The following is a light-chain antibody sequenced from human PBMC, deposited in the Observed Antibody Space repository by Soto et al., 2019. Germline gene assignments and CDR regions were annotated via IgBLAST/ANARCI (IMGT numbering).Light chain of an antibody. J-gene: IGKJ1*01. V-gene: IGKV1-39*01. Sequence: DIQMNHSPYSLAASVGAIVTITCRASQNISNSISDDLNWYQQIPGKAPNLLIYAASTLQSGVHSRFRGSGSGAHFPLTIIGLRPEDCANYHFQQGDSSPWTFGQGNTVEVK. CDR1: QNISNSISDD. CDR2: AAS. CDR3: QQGDSSPWT.